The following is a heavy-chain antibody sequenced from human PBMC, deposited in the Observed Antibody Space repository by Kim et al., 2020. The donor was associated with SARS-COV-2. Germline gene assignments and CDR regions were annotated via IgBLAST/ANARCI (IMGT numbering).Heavy chain of an antibody. Sequence: SETLSLTCTVSGGSISSYYWSWIRQPPGKGLEWIGYIYYSGSTNYNPSLKSRVTISVDTSKNQFSLKLSSVTAADTAVYYCARFNGWFDPWGQGTLVTVSS. J-gene: IGHJ5*02. CDR3: ARFNGWFDP. CDR1: GGSISSYY. CDR2: IYYSGST. V-gene: IGHV4-59*01.